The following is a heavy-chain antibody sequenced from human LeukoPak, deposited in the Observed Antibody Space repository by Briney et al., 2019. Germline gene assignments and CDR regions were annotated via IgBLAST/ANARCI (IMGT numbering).Heavy chain of an antibody. D-gene: IGHD3-10*01. V-gene: IGHV4-34*01. Sequence: PSETLSLTCTVSGGSISSYYWSWIRQPPGKGLEWIGEINHSGSTNYNPSIKSRVTISVDTSKNQFSLKLSSVTAADTAVYYCARAPSYYYGSGSSYNWFDPWGQGTLVTVSS. J-gene: IGHJ5*02. CDR2: INHSGST. CDR1: GGSISSYY. CDR3: ARAPSYYYGSGSSYNWFDP.